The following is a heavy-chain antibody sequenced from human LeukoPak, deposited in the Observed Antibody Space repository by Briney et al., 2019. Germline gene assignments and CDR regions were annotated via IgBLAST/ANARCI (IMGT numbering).Heavy chain of an antibody. V-gene: IGHV1-69*05. CDR1: GGTFSSYA. CDR3: AREIKTPEPLYNWGGFDS. CDR2: IIPIFGTA. Sequence: SVKVSCKASGGTFSSYAISWVRQAPGQGLEWMGGIIPIFGTANYAQKFQGRVTITTDESTSTAYMELSSLRSEDTAVYYCAREIKTPEPLYNWGGFDSWGQGTLVTVSS. J-gene: IGHJ5*01. D-gene: IGHD7-27*01.